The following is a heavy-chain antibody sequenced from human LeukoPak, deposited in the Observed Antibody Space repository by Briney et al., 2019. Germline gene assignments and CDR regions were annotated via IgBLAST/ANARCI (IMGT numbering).Heavy chain of an antibody. J-gene: IGHJ4*02. CDR2: ISYSGST. Sequence: SETLSLTCTVSGGSISSFYWSWIRQPPGKGLEWTGYISYSGSTNYNPSLKSRVTISLDTPKNQFSLKLISVTAADTAVYYCARRRAFCGGDCYPFDSWGQGTLVTVSS. CDR3: ARRRAFCGGDCYPFDS. CDR1: GGSISSFY. V-gene: IGHV4-59*08. D-gene: IGHD2-21*02.